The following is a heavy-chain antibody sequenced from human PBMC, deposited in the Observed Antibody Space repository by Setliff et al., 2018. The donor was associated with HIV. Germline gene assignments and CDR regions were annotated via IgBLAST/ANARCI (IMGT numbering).Heavy chain of an antibody. CDR2: VYHSGGT. D-gene: IGHD3-10*01. CDR1: GGSISSFSYY. V-gene: IGHV4-39*02. J-gene: IGHJ3*02. CDR3: ARAGIKEDAFDI. Sequence: SETLSLTCTVSGGSISSFSYYWAWIRQSPGKGLEWIGNVYHSGGTDYNPSLRSRVSVSVDTSKNQFSLKLTSVTVADTAVFYCARAGIKEDAFDIWGQGTMVTVSS.